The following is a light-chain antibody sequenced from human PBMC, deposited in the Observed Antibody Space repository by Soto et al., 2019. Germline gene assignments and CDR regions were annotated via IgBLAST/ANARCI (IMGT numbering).Light chain of an antibody. V-gene: IGLV2-8*01. Sequence: QSVLTQPPSASGSPGQSVTISCTGTRNDIGAYEFVSWYQHHPGKAPKLIIYEVVQRPSGVPDRFSGSKSGNTASLTVSGLQDADEADYYCKSYAGRNTYVFGTGTKVTV. J-gene: IGLJ1*01. CDR1: RNDIGAYEF. CDR2: EVV. CDR3: KSYAGRNTYV.